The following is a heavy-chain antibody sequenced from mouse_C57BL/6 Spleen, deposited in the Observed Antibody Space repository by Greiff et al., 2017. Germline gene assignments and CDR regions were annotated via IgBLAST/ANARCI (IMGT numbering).Heavy chain of an antibody. CDR3: RSLGGGDYYFDY. Sequence: QVQLKQPGAELVKPGASVKLSCKASGYTFTSYWMHWVKQRPGQGLEWIGMIHPNSGSTNYNEKFKSKATLTVDKSSSTAYMQLSSLTSEDSAVYYCRSLGGGDYYFDYWGQGTTLTVSS. J-gene: IGHJ2*01. V-gene: IGHV1-64*01. CDR1: GYTFTSYW. D-gene: IGHD4-1*01. CDR2: IHPNSGST.